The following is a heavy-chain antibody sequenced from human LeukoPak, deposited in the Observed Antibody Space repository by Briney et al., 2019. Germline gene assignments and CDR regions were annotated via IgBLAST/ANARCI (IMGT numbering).Heavy chain of an antibody. J-gene: IGHJ4*02. CDR2: ISWNSGSI. CDR1: GFTFDDYA. D-gene: IGHD3-22*01. CDR3: AKDMGPDGSGYPFDY. V-gene: IGHV3-9*03. Sequence: PGRSLRLSCAASGFTFDDYAMHWVRQAPGKGLEWVSGISWNSGSIGYADSVKGRFTIFRDNAKNSLYLQMNSLRAEDMALYYCAKDMGPDGSGYPFDYWGQGTLVTVSS.